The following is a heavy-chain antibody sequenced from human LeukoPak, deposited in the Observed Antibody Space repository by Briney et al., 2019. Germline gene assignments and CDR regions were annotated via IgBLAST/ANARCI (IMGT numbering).Heavy chain of an antibody. CDR3: ARDSGYSYGSSDV. CDR1: GFTFSSYS. J-gene: IGHJ6*02. Sequence: GGSLRLSCAASGFTFSSYSMSWVRQAPGKGLDWVSFISSSSGYIYYADSVKGRFTISRDNAKNSLYLQMNSLRAEDTAVYYCARDSGYSYGSSDVWGQGTTVTVSS. CDR2: ISSSSGYI. V-gene: IGHV3-21*01. D-gene: IGHD5-18*01.